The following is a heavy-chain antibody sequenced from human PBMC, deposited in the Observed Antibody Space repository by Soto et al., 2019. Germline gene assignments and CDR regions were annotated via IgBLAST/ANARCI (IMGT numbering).Heavy chain of an antibody. D-gene: IGHD6-13*01. Sequence: QVQLVQSGSEVKMPGSSVKVSCKTSGGTFSRHAINWVRQAPGQGLEWMGGIIPLFGTTNSAQKFKGRVTISAVESTSTAYMELSSFTSGDAAVYYCARAAIHGSSWYFWFDPWGQGTLVTVSS. J-gene: IGHJ5*02. CDR3: ARAAIHGSSWYFWFDP. V-gene: IGHV1-69*01. CDR1: GGTFSRHA. CDR2: IIPLFGTT.